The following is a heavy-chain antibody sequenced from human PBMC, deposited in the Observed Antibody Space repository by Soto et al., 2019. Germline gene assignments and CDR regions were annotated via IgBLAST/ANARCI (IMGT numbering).Heavy chain of an antibody. D-gene: IGHD3-10*01. J-gene: IGHJ5*02. Sequence: ASVKVSCKASGYPFGSYYMHWVRQAPGQGFEWMGIINPSDGRTTYAQKFQGRLTLTRDTSSTTLFMELSSLRVEDTAIYYCAGQRSPEGWFDPWGQGTLVTVSS. V-gene: IGHV1-46*01. CDR2: INPSDGRT. CDR1: GYPFGSYY. CDR3: AGQRSPEGWFDP.